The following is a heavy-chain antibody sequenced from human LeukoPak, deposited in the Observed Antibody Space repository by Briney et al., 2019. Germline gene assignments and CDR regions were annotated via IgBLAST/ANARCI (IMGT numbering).Heavy chain of an antibody. CDR3: ARDLHSSSWYLAPVRNNWFDP. D-gene: IGHD6-13*01. V-gene: IGHV3-30*03. CDR2: ISYDGSNK. CDR1: GFTFSSYG. Sequence: PGGSLRLSCAASGFTFSSYGMHWVRQAPGKGLEWVAVISYDGSNKYYADSVKGRFTISRDNSKNTLYPQMNSLRAEDTAVYYCARDLHSSSWYLAPVRNNWFDPWGQGTLVTVSS. J-gene: IGHJ5*02.